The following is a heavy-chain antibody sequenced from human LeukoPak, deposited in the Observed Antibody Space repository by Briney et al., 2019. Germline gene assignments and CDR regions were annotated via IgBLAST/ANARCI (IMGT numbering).Heavy chain of an antibody. CDR2: IYYSGST. D-gene: IGHD3-22*01. J-gene: IGHJ4*02. V-gene: IGHV4-61*08. CDR1: GGSVSIGAYY. CDR3: ARGGGVTYYDSTGYLWYFDY. Sequence: SQTLSLTCTVSGGSVSIGAYYWSWIRQHPGRGLEWIGYIYYSGSTKFNPSLKSRVTISVDTSKNQFSLKLSSVTAADTAVYYCARGGGVTYYDSTGYLWYFDYWGQGTLATVSS.